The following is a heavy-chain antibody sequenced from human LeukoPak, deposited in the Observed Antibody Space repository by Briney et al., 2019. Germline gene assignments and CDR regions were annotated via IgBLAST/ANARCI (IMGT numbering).Heavy chain of an antibody. CDR2: IMSSGSGT. J-gene: IGHJ5*02. CDR3: ARDRSWFDP. CDR1: GFTFNIYA. Sequence: QPGGSLRLSCAASGFTFNIYAMSWVRQAPGKGLEWVSSIMSSGSGTFYADSVKDRFTVSRDNSKNTLYLQMSRLRVEDTAVYYCARDRSWFDPWGQGTLVTVSS. V-gene: IGHV3-23*01.